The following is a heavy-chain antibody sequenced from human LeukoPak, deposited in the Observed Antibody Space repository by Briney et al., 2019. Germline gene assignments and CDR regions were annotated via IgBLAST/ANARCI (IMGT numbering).Heavy chain of an antibody. CDR3: AIAPLSAVVLY. D-gene: IGHD2-21*01. CDR1: GFCFSTYT. V-gene: IGHV3-21*06. CDR2: ISSVVDHI. Sequence: GGSLRLSCAGSGFCFSTYTMTWVRQAAGKGLGWVASISSVVDHIFYIDSVKDRFTIGRDDARNSLHLQMNSLRAEATDVYYCAIAPLSAVVLYWGQGTLVTVSS. J-gene: IGHJ4*02.